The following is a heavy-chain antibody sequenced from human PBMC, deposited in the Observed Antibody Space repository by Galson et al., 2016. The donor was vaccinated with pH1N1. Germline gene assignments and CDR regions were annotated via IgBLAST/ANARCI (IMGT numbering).Heavy chain of an antibody. V-gene: IGHV2-70*20. CDR2: IDWGDEK. CDR1: GFSLSTSGMC. Sequence: PALVKPTQTLTLTCTFSGFSLSTSGMCVSWVRQPPGKALEWLALIDWGDEKYYSTSLKTRPTISKDTSKHQVVLTMTNMDPVDTATYYCARFTYGDYTTYFDYWGQGTLVTVSS. D-gene: IGHD4-17*01. CDR3: ARFTYGDYTTYFDY. J-gene: IGHJ4*02.